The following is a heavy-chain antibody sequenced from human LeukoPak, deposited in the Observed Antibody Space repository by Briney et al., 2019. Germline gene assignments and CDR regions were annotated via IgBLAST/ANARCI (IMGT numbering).Heavy chain of an antibody. J-gene: IGHJ4*02. Sequence: SDTLSLSCTVSGASITSYFWTWIRQPPGKGLEVIGYVHYLGSTNYNPSLKSRVTISLDTSKNHFSLKLTSVSAADTAVYYCARQNAYLVSGPLDCWGQGALVTVSS. CDR1: GASITSYF. CDR3: ARQNAYLVSGPLDC. V-gene: IGHV4-59*07. D-gene: IGHD3-16*01. CDR2: VHYLGST.